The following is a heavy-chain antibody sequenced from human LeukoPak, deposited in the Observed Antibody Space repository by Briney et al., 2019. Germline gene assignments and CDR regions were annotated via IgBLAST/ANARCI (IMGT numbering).Heavy chain of an antibody. V-gene: IGHV3-74*01. CDR3: ARGGAGRYYPY. Sequence: GGTLPLSCADSGFTFSSSWMHWVRQAPGKGLVWVSRINADGSDTDYADSVKGRFTISRDNAQNTLYLQMKSLRADDTAVYYCARGGAGRYYPYWGQGTLVTVSS. J-gene: IGHJ4*02. CDR1: GFTFSSSW. CDR2: INADGSDT. D-gene: IGHD3-10*01.